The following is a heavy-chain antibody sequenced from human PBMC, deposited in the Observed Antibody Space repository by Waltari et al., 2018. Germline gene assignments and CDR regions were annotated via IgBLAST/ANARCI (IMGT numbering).Heavy chain of an antibody. CDR3: ARGRIVGVTRWFDP. Sequence: QVQLQQWGAGLLKPSETLSLTCHVSGGSFSGSYWTWIRQPPGKGLEWIGEIYHSGRTNYNPSLKSRVRMSADTSKNQISLSLTSMTAADTAVYYCARGRIVGVTRWFDPWGQGTPVTVSS. CDR1: GGSFSGSY. J-gene: IGHJ5*02. V-gene: IGHV4-34*01. D-gene: IGHD1-26*01. CDR2: IYHSGRT.